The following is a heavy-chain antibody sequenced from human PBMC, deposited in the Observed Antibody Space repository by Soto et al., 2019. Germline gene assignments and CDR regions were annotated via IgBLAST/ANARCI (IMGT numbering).Heavy chain of an antibody. V-gene: IGHV3-74*01. Sequence: GGSLRLSCAASGFTFSSYWMHWVRQAPGKGLVWVSRINSDGSSTSYADSVKGRFTISRDNAKNTLYLQMNSLRAEDTAVYYCARAPPGYFYYYYMDVWGKGTTVTVSS. J-gene: IGHJ6*03. CDR3: ARAPPGYFYYYYMDV. CDR1: GFTFSSYW. CDR2: INSDGSST.